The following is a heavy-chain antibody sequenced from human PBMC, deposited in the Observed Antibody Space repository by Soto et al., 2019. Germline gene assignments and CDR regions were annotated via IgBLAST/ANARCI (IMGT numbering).Heavy chain of an antibody. V-gene: IGHV4-31*03. CDR1: GGSISSGGYY. CDR3: AREWGSWYGSDAFDI. CDR2: VYYSGST. J-gene: IGHJ3*02. D-gene: IGHD2-15*01. Sequence: QVQLQASGPGLVKPSQTLSLTCTVSGGSISSGGYYWRWIRQHPGKGREWIGYVYYSGSTYSNPSRKSRVTISVDTSKNQFSLKLSSVTAEDTSVYYWAREWGSWYGSDAFDIWGQGTMVTVSS.